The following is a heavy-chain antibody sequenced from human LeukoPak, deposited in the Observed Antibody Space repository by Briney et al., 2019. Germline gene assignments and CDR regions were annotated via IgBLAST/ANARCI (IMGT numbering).Heavy chain of an antibody. J-gene: IGHJ5*02. D-gene: IGHD6-13*01. CDR2: IYPGDSDT. CDR3: ARLGIAAAGTPLTYNWFDP. CDR1: GYSFTSYW. V-gene: IGHV5-51*01. Sequence: GESLKISCKGSGYSFTSYWIGWVRQMPGKGLERMGIIYPGDSDTRYSPSFQGQVTISADKSISTAYLQWSSLKASDTAMYYCARLGIAAAGTPLTYNWFDPWGQGTLVTVSS.